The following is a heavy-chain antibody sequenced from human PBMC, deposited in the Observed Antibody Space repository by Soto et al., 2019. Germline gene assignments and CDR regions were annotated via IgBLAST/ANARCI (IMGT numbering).Heavy chain of an antibody. J-gene: IGHJ4*02. D-gene: IGHD2-15*01. V-gene: IGHV3-23*01. Sequence: EVILLESGGGLVQPGGSLRLSCKASGFTFRSYAVSWVLHTPGKGLEWVSSISGSGDKTYYANSVKGRFAFSRDNSKNTLYLQMYSLRVDDTGVYYCAKYWTPRRAFDYWGQRALGTVSS. CDR1: GFTFRSYA. CDR3: AKYWTPRRAFDY. CDR2: ISGSGDKT.